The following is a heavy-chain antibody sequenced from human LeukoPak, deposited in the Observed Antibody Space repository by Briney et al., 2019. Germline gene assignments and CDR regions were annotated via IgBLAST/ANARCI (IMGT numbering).Heavy chain of an antibody. CDR1: GFTFSSYG. CDR2: ISYDGSNK. CDR3: AKTPFPNYSSSWYDH. V-gene: IGHV3-30*18. Sequence: GGSLRLSCAASGFTFSSYGMHWVRQAPGKGLEWVAVISYDGSNKYYADSVKGRFTISRDNSKNTLYLQMNSLRAEDTAVYYCAKTPFPNYSSSWYDHWGQGTLVTVSS. D-gene: IGHD6-13*01. J-gene: IGHJ4*02.